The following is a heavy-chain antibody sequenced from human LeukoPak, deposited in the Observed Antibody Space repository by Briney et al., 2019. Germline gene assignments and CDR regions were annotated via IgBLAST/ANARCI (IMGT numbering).Heavy chain of an antibody. CDR3: AMASNANDYGARGAFDI. V-gene: IGHV3-30*04. CDR1: GVNFRSYA. J-gene: IGHJ3*02. CDR2: IRFDGVNE. D-gene: IGHD4-17*01. Sequence: GGSMRLSCAASGVNFRSYAMHWVRQAPGKGLEWVAFIRFDGVNEYSADSVKGRFTISRDNSRNTVHLQMNSLRSDDTAVYYCAMASNANDYGARGAFDIWGQGTMVTVSS.